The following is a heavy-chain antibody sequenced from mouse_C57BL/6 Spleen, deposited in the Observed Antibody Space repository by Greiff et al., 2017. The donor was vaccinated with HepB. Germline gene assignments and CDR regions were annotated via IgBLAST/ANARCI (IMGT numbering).Heavy chain of an antibody. D-gene: IGHD1-1*01. J-gene: IGHJ1*03. V-gene: IGHV5-4*01. Sequence: DVMLVESGGGLVKPGGSLKLSCAASGFTFSSYAMSWVRQTPEKRLEWVATISDGGSYTYYPDNVKGRFTISRDNAKNNLYLQMSHLKSEDTAMYYCARDPYYYGSSPYFDVWGTGTTVTVSS. CDR1: GFTFSSYA. CDR2: ISDGGSYT. CDR3: ARDPYYYGSSPYFDV.